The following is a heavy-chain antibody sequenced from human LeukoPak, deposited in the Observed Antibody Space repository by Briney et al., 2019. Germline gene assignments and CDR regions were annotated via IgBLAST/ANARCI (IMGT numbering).Heavy chain of an antibody. CDR3: AKAAKYYYGSETYYYFDY. Sequence: SETLSLTCTVSSASISTYYWSWIRQPPGKGLEWIGYIYHSGTGNYNPSLKSRVTMSVDTSKSQFSLSLSSVTTADTAVYFCAKAAKYYYGSETYYYFDYWGQGILVTVSS. CDR1: SASISTYY. J-gene: IGHJ4*02. CDR2: IYHSGTG. V-gene: IGHV4-59*01. D-gene: IGHD3-10*01.